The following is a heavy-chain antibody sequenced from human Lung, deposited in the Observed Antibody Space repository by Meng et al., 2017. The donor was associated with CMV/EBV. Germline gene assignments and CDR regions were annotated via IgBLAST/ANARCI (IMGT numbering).Heavy chain of an antibody. D-gene: IGHD3-9*01. CDR2: ISTYNGNT. V-gene: IGHV1-18*01. Sequence: ASXXVSXKASGYTXTSYGIRWVRQAPGQGLEWMGWISTYNGNTNYAQKLQGRVTMTTDTSTSTAYMELRSLRSDDTAVYYCARDGYFDWLVPQLAAGRLEAQKDAYYYSMDVWXQGTTVTVSS. J-gene: IGHJ6*02. CDR1: GYTXTSYG. CDR3: ARDGYFDWLVPQLAAGRLEAQKDAYYYSMDV.